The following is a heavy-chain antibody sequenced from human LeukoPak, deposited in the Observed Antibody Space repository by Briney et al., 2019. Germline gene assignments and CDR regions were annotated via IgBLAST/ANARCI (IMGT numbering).Heavy chain of an antibody. CDR1: GGSVSGYY. Sequence: SETLSLTCAVYGGSVSGYYWSWIRQPPGKGLEWIGDINHSGSTNYNPSLRSRVTISVDTPKNQFSLNLSSVTAADTAVYYWALGGGRDFDYWGQGTLVTVSS. J-gene: IGHJ4*02. CDR3: ALGGGRDFDY. D-gene: IGHD3-16*01. CDR2: INHSGST. V-gene: IGHV4-34*01.